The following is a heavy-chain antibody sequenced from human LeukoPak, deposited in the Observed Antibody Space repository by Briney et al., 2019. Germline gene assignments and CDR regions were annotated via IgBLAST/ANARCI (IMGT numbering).Heavy chain of an antibody. J-gene: IGHJ4*02. D-gene: IGHD4-23*01. CDR2: IYPGDSDT. Sequence: GESLKISCQASGYSFTSYWIAWVRQMPGKGLEWMGIIYPGDSDTRYSPSFQGQVTISADKSISTASLQWSSLKASDTAMYYCTRHPDYGGNSDLWGQGTLVTVSS. CDR1: GYSFTSYW. V-gene: IGHV5-51*01. CDR3: TRHPDYGGNSDL.